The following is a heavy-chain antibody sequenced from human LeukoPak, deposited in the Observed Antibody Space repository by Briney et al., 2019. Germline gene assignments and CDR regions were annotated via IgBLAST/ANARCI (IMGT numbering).Heavy chain of an antibody. D-gene: IGHD2-21*02. CDR1: GDSLSSGLYY. Sequence: KPSETLSLTCTVSGDSLSSGLYYWGWIRQPPGKGLTWIGSVYYSGSTLFSASFENRVAMPVDRSKNQFSLKLNSVTAADTATYYCARLRQVTTCAKFEYWGQGILVTVAS. V-gene: IGHV4-39*01. CDR2: VYYSGST. CDR3: ARLRQVTTCAKFEY. J-gene: IGHJ4*02.